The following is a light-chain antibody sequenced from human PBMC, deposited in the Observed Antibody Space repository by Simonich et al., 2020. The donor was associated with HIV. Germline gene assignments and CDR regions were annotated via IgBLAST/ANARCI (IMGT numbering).Light chain of an antibody. CDR1: GSDVGGYDY. CDR3: NSYTSSSTWV. V-gene: IGLV2-14*03. Sequence: QSALTQSASVSGSPGQSITIACTGTGSDVGGYDYVSWYQHHPGKAPKPMFYVVRQRPSGVSNRFSGSKSGNTASLTISGLQAEDEADYYCNSYTSSSTWVFGGGTQLTVL. J-gene: IGLJ3*02. CDR2: VVR.